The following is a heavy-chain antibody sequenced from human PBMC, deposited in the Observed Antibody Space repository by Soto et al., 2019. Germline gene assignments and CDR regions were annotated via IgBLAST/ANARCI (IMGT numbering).Heavy chain of an antibody. V-gene: IGHV1-3*01. D-gene: IGHD6-13*01. CDR3: ARYSSSPRDGFDP. CDR2: INAGNGNT. Sequence: QVQLVQSGAEVKKPGASVKVSCKASGYTFTSYAMHWVRQAPGQRLEWMGWINAGNGNTKYSQKFQGRVTITRQTSESTVYMEQSSLRSEDTAVYYCARYSSSPRDGFDPWGQGTLVTVSS. J-gene: IGHJ5*02. CDR1: GYTFTSYA.